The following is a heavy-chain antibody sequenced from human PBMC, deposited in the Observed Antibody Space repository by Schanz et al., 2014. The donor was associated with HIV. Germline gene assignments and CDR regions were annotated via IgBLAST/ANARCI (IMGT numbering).Heavy chain of an antibody. D-gene: IGHD1-26*01. CDR1: GFSFSSYW. J-gene: IGHJ3*02. V-gene: IGHV3-74*01. Sequence: EVQLVESGGGLVQPGGSLRLSCAASGFSFSSYWMYWVRQAPGKGLVWVSGISWNSGSIGYADSVKGRFTISRDNAKNSLYLQMNSLRAEDTALYYCAKDLSGVGATRGGAFDIWGQGTMVTVSS. CDR2: ISWNSGSI. CDR3: AKDLSGVGATRGGAFDI.